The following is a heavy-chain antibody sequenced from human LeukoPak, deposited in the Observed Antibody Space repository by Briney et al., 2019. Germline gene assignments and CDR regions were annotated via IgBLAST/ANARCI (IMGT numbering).Heavy chain of an antibody. CDR3: AKALEQHIVVVTASQIDLYYGMDV. CDR2: ISGDGGNT. J-gene: IGHJ6*02. D-gene: IGHD2-21*02. Sequence: GGSLRLSCAASGFTFDDYAMHWVRQAPGKGLEWVSLISGDGGNTYYVDSVKGRFTISRDNSKNSLYLQMNSLRPEDTALYYCAKALEQHIVVVTASQIDLYYGMDVWGQGTTVTVSS. CDR1: GFTFDDYA. V-gene: IGHV3-43*02.